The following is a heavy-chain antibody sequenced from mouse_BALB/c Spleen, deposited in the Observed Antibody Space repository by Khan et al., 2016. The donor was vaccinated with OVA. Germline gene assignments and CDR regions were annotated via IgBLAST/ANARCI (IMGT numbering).Heavy chain of an antibody. CDR3: GTYWAMDC. D-gene: IGHD4-1*01. CDR2: ISNLAHSI. J-gene: IGHJ4*01. V-gene: IGHV5-15*02. CDR1: GFTFSDYG. Sequence: EVELVESGGGLVQPGGSRKLSCAASGFTFSDYGMAWVRQAPGKGPEWVAFISNLAHSIYYADTVTGRFTISRENAKNTLYLEMSTVRSEVTAMYHRGTYWAMDCWGQGTSVTVSA.